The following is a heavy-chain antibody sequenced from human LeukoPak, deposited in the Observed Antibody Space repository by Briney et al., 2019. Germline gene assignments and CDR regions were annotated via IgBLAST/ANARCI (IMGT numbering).Heavy chain of an antibody. CDR3: ARGPYYYDSSGD. D-gene: IGHD3-22*01. Sequence: SETLPLTCTVSGGSISRGSYYWSWIRLPAVKGLEWIGYIYYSGSTNYNPSLKSRVTISVDTSKNQFSLKLSSVTAADTAVYYCARGPYYYDSSGDWGQGTLVTVSS. CDR1: GGSISRGSYY. J-gene: IGHJ4*02. V-gene: IGHV4-61*10. CDR2: IYYSGST.